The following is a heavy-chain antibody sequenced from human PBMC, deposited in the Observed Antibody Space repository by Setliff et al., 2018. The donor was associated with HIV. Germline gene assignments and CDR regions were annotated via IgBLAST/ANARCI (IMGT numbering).Heavy chain of an antibody. Sequence: ASVKVSCKASGYIFTGHYMHWVRQAPGQGLEWMGWINPNSDGTNYAPKFQGRVTMTRDTSIRTAYMEVSRLKSDDTAIYYCVRDLEPHYGDFGPFDYWGPGTLVTVSS. V-gene: IGHV1-2*02. D-gene: IGHD4-17*01. CDR3: VRDLEPHYGDFGPFDY. J-gene: IGHJ4*02. CDR2: INPNSDGT. CDR1: GYIFTGHY.